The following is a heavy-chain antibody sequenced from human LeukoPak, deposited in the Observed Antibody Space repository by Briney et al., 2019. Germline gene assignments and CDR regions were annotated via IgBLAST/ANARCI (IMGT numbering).Heavy chain of an antibody. CDR2: ISGSGGST. J-gene: IGHJ4*02. V-gene: IGHV3-23*01. Sequence: GGSLRFSCTASGFTFSNYAMSWVRQAPGKGLEWVSSISGSGGSTYNADSVKGRFTISRDNAKNSLYLQMNSLRAEDTAVYYCASLPSPSSSGYWGQGTLSPSPQ. CDR1: GFTFSNYA. D-gene: IGHD6-19*01. CDR3: ASLPSPSSSGY.